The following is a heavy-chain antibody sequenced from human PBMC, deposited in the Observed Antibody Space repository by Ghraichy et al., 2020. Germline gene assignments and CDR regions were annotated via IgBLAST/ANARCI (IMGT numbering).Heavy chain of an antibody. J-gene: IGHJ6*02. CDR3: ANALGSIDRVVMDV. CDR2: ISGSGGST. V-gene: IGHV3-23*01. D-gene: IGHD3-10*01. CDR1: GFTFSSYA. Sequence: GGSLRLSCAASGFTFSSYAMSWVRQAPGKGLEWVSAISGSGGSTYYADSVKGRFTISRDNSKNTLYLQMNSLRAEDTAVYYCANALGSIDRVVMDVWGQGTTVTVSS.